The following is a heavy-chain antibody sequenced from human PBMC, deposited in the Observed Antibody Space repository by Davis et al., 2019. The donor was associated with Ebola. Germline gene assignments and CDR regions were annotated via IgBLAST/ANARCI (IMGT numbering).Heavy chain of an antibody. CDR3: ARPRDLGYGDPFDL. CDR2: ILHSGHT. CDR1: GGSITSSNW. V-gene: IGHV4-4*02. D-gene: IGHD2-15*01. J-gene: IGHJ3*01. Sequence: MPSETLSLTCAVSGGSITSSNWWSWVRQTPGKGLEYIGEILHSGHTNYNPSLESRVTISLDKSKNQFSLNLDSVTAADTAVYYCARPRDLGYGDPFDLWGRGAVVTVSP.